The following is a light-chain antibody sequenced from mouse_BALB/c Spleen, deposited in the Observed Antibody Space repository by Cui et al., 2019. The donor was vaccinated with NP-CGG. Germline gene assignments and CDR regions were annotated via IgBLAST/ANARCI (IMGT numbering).Light chain of an antibody. CDR1: AGAVTTSNY. Sequence: QAVVTQESVLTTPPVETVTLTCRSSAGAVTTSNYANWVQEKPDHLFTGLIGGTNNRVPGVPARFSGSLIGDKAALTITGAQTEDEAIYFCALWYSNHWVFGGGTKLTVL. CDR3: ALWYSNHWV. CDR2: GTN. V-gene: IGLV1*01. J-gene: IGLJ1*01.